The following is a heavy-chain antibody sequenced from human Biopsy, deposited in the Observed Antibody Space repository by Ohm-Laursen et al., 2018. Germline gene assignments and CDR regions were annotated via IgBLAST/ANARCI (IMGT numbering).Heavy chain of an antibody. V-gene: IGHV3-33*01. CDR2: IWSDGSNQ. Sequence: SLRLSCSASGFTFTNYGMHWVRQAPGKGLEWVAVIWSDGSNQFYADSVKGRFTISRDNSKDTLYLQMHSLRAEDTAFYYCARGRRTANYGMDVWGQGTTVTVSS. CDR1: GFTFTNYG. D-gene: IGHD5-18*01. CDR3: ARGRRTANYGMDV. J-gene: IGHJ6*02.